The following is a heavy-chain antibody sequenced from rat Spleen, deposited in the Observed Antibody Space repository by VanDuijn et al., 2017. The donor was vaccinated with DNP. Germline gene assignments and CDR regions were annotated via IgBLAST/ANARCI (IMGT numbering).Heavy chain of an antibody. CDR3: ARHGLYYGSNWFAY. V-gene: IGHV5-25*01. D-gene: IGHD1-6*01. CDR2: ISPSGGTT. Sequence: EVQLVESGGGLVQPGRSPKLSCAASGFTFSDYDMAWVRQTPTKGLEWVASISPSGGTTYYRDSVKGRFTVSRDNAKSSLDLQMDSLRSEDTATYDGARHGLYYGSNWFAYWGQGTLVTVSS. J-gene: IGHJ3*01. CDR1: GFTFSDYD.